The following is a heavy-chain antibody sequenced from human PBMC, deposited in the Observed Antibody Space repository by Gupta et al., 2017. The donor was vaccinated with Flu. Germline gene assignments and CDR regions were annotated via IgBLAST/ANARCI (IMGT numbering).Heavy chain of an antibody. J-gene: IGHJ4*02. CDR1: GFTFTSSA. D-gene: IGHD3-22*01. V-gene: IGHV1-58*02. CDR3: AAVPNYYYDSSGYLGGGDY. CDR2: IVVGSGNT. Sequence: QMQLVQSGPEVKKPGTSVKVSCKASGFTFTSSAMQWVRQARGQRLEWIGWIVVGSGNTNYAQKFQERVTITRDMSTSTAYMELSSLRSEDTAVYYCAAVPNYYYDSSGYLGGGDYWGQGTLVTVAS.